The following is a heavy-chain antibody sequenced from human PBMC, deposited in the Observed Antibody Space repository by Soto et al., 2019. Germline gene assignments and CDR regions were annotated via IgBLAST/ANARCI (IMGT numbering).Heavy chain of an antibody. CDR2: INPNSGGT. D-gene: IGHD2-21*01. Sequence: ASVKVSCKASGYTFTGYYMHWVLQAPGQGLEWMGWINPNSGGTNYAQKFQGRVTMTRDTSISTAYMELSRLRSDDTAVYYCARSLLWLFYFDYWGQGTLVTVSS. J-gene: IGHJ4*02. CDR1: GYTFTGYY. CDR3: ARSLLWLFYFDY. V-gene: IGHV1-2*02.